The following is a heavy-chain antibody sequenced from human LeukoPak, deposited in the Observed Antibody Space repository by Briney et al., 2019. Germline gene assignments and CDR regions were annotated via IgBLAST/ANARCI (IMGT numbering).Heavy chain of an antibody. V-gene: IGHV1-69*06. CDR2: IVPIFGTA. Sequence: GASVKVSCKASGGTFSTYAISWVRQAPGQGLEWMGGIVPIFGTANYAQKFQGRVTITADKSTSTAYMELSSLRSEDTAVYYCAREGDYGSGSYFTIWGQGTMVTVSS. D-gene: IGHD3-10*01. CDR1: GGTFSTYA. J-gene: IGHJ3*02. CDR3: AREGDYGSGSYFTI.